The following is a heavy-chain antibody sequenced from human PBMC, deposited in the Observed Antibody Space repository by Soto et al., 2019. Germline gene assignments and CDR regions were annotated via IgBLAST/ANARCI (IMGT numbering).Heavy chain of an antibody. Sequence: QVQLVESGGGVVQPGRSLRLSCAASGVTFSSHGMHWARQAPGKGLEWVALISSDGSKEYYADSVKGRFTISRDNSKNTLYLQMNSLRAEDTAMYYCGKDDPVVAYWGQGTLVTVSS. D-gene: IGHD2-15*01. CDR1: GVTFSSHG. CDR2: ISSDGSKE. CDR3: GKDDPVVAY. J-gene: IGHJ4*02. V-gene: IGHV3-30*18.